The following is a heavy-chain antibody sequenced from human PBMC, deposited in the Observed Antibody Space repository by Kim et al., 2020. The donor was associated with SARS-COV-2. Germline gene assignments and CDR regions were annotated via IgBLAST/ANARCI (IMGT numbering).Heavy chain of an antibody. Sequence: SETLSLTCTVSGGSISSSSYYWGWIRQPPGKGLEWIGSIYYSGSTYYNPSLKSRVTISVDTSKNQFSLKLSSVTAADTAVYYCARLSIVVDTGYYGMDVWGQGTTVTVSS. CDR2: IYYSGST. V-gene: IGHV4-39*01. CDR1: GGSISSSSYY. CDR3: ARLSIVVDTGYYGMDV. D-gene: IGHD2-21*01. J-gene: IGHJ6*02.